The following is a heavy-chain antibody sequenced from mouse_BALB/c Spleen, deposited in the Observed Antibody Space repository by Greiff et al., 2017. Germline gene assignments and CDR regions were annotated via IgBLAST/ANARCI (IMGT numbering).Heavy chain of an antibody. CDR3: ARGGTTGAMDY. Sequence: LQQPGAELVKPGASVKMSCKASGYTFTSYNMHWVKQTPGQGLEWIGAIYPGNGDTSYNQKFKGKATLTADKSSSTAYMQLSSLTSEDSAVYYCARGGTTGAMDYWGQGTSVTVSS. CDR1: GYTFTSYN. V-gene: IGHV1-12*01. D-gene: IGHD1-1*01. CDR2: IYPGNGDT. J-gene: IGHJ4*01.